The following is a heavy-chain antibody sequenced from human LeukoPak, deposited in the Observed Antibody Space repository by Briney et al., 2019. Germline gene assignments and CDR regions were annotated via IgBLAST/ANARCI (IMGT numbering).Heavy chain of an antibody. CDR3: ARDPRSIAARPDFDY. Sequence: SGGSLRLSCAASGFTFSSYSMNWVRQAPGKGLEWVSYISSSSSTIYYADSVKGRFTISRDNAKNSLYLQMNSLRAEDTAVYYCARDPRSIAARPDFDYWGQGTLVTVSS. CDR1: GFTFSSYS. V-gene: IGHV3-48*01. J-gene: IGHJ4*02. CDR2: ISSSSSTI. D-gene: IGHD6-6*01.